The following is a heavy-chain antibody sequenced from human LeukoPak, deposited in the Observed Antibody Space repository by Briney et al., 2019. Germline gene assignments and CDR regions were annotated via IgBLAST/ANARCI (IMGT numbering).Heavy chain of an antibody. J-gene: IGHJ4*02. CDR3: AREPPASGYFDY. CDR2: INPSDGGT. V-gene: IGHV1-46*01. Sequence: ASVKVSCKASGYTFTSYYMHWVRQAPGQGLEWMGIINPSDGGTSYAQKFQGRVTMTRDTSTSTVYMELSSLRSEDTAVYHCAREPPASGYFDYWGQGSLATVSS. CDR1: GYTFTSYY.